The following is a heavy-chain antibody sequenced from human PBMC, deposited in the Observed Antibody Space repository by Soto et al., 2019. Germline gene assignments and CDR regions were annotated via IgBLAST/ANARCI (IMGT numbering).Heavy chain of an antibody. CDR3: AKRGDIVEVSRTFVGYGMDV. V-gene: IGHV3-11*01. D-gene: IGHD2-2*01. Sequence: GGSLRLSCAASGFRFSDFYMTWIRQAPGKGLEWVSYISTSGTNEFYADSVKGRFTISRDNAKASLYLQMNSLRSEGTAVYYCAKRGDIVEVSRTFVGYGMDVWGQGTTVTVSS. CDR1: GFRFSDFY. CDR2: ISTSGTNE. J-gene: IGHJ6*02.